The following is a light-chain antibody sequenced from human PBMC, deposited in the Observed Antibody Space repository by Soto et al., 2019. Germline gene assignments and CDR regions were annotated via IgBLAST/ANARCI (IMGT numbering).Light chain of an antibody. V-gene: IGKV1-39*01. Sequence: DIQMTQSPSSLSASVGDRVTITCRASQSISNYLNWYQQKPGKAPKLLIYGASSLQRGVPSRFSGSGSGTDFTLTISSLQPEDFATYSCQPTYNTPYTFGQGTKVEIK. CDR3: QPTYNTPYT. J-gene: IGKJ2*01. CDR2: GAS. CDR1: QSISNY.